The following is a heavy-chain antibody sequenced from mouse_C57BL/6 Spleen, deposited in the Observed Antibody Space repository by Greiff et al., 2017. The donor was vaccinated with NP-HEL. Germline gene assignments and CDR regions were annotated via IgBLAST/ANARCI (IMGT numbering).Heavy chain of an antibody. D-gene: IGHD1-1*01. CDR1: GFSLTSYG. V-gene: IGHV2-5*01. J-gene: IGHJ2*01. Sequence: VQGVESGPGLVQPSQSLSITCTVSGFSLTSYGVHWVRQSPGKGLEWLGVIWRGGSTDYNAACMSRLSITKDNSKSQVFFKMNSLQADDTAIYYCAKNDNYGSGVYFDYWGQGTTLTVSS. CDR3: AKNDNYGSGVYFDY. CDR2: IWRGGST.